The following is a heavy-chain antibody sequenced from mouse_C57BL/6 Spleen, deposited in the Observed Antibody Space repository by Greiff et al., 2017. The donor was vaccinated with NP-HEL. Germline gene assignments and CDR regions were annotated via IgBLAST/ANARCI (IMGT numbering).Heavy chain of an antibody. CDR2: ISDGGSYT. Sequence: EVNVVESGGGLVKPGGSLKLSCAASGFTFSSYAMSWVRQTPEKRLEWVATISDGGSYTYYPDNVKGRFTISRDNAKNNLYLQMSHLKSEDTAMYYCAREEDYYGSSRYFDVWGTGTTVTVSS. CDR1: GFTFSSYA. V-gene: IGHV5-4*01. D-gene: IGHD1-1*01. CDR3: AREEDYYGSSRYFDV. J-gene: IGHJ1*03.